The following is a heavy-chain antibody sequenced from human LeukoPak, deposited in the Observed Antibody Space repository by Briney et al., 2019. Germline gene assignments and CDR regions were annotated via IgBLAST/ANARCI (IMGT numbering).Heavy chain of an antibody. J-gene: IGHJ4*02. CDR1: GFTFNKFA. CDR3: ARDPQWELLKYYFAY. V-gene: IGHV3-23*01. D-gene: IGHD1-26*01. CDR2: IIENGGET. Sequence: GGSLRLSCAASGFTFNKFAMSWVRQAPGKGLEWVSGIIENGGETYYADSVRGRFTISRDNSKNTLYLHMDSLRPDDTAVYYCARDPQWELLKYYFAYWGQGTLVTVSS.